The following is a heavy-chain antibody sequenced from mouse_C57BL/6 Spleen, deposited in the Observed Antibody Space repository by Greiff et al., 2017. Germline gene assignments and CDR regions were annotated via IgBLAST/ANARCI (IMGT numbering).Heavy chain of an antibody. CDR3: ARMYYEEVDY. V-gene: IGHV14-2*01. CDR1: GFNIKDYY. J-gene: IGHJ2*01. CDR2: IDPEDGET. Sequence: DVKLQESGAELVKPGASVKLSCTASGFNIKDYYMHWVKQRTEQGLEWIGRIDPEDGETKYAPKFQGKANITADKSSNTAYLQRSSLTSEYTAVYYCARMYYEEVDYWGQGTTLTVSS. D-gene: IGHD2-4*01.